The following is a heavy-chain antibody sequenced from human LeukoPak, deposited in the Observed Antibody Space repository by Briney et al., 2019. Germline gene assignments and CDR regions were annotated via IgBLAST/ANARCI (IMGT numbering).Heavy chain of an antibody. D-gene: IGHD6-13*01. J-gene: IGHJ3*02. CDR3: ARVLSPQLRAAAGGHDAFDI. V-gene: IGHV1-2*02. Sequence: ASVKVSCKASGYTFTGYYMHWVRQAPGQGLEWMGWINPNSGGTNYAQKFQGRVTMTRDTSISTAYMELSRLRSDDTAVYYCARVLSPQLRAAAGGHDAFDIWGQGTMVTVSS. CDR1: GYTFTGYY. CDR2: INPNSGGT.